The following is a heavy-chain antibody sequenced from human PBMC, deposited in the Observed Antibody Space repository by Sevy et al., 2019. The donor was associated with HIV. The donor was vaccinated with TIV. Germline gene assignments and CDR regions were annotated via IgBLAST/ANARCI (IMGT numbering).Heavy chain of an antibody. CDR3: AREGYYDVSGYPRHYFDY. CDR2: IYDSGDT. J-gene: IGHJ4*02. Sequence: SETLSLTCAVSGGSNSRNNWWSWVRQPPGKGLEWIGGIYDSGDTNFNPTLKSRVTISLDKSKNQFSLKLTPLTAADTAVYYCAREGYYDVSGYPRHYFDYWGQGALVTVSS. CDR1: GGSNSRNNW. V-gene: IGHV4-4*02. D-gene: IGHD3-22*01.